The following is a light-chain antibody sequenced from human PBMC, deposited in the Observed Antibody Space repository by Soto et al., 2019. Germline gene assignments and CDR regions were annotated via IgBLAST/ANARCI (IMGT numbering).Light chain of an antibody. CDR1: SSDVGGYNY. Sequence: VLTQPASVSGSPGQSITISCTGTSSDVGGYNYVSWYQHHPGKAPKLMIYEVSNRPSGVSNRFSGSKSGNTASLTISGLQAEDEADYYCNSYTSSSTLYVFGTGTKVTVL. CDR2: EVS. CDR3: NSYTSSSTLYV. V-gene: IGLV2-14*01. J-gene: IGLJ1*01.